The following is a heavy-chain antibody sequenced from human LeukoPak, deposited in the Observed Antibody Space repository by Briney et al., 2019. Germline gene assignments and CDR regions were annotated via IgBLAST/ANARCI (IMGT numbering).Heavy chain of an antibody. Sequence: QPGRSLRLSCAASGFTFSTYGMHWVRQAPGKGLEWVSVIYSGGSTYYADSVKGRFTISRDNSKNTLYLQMNSLRAEDTAVYYCARDLWTYSNWGQGTLVTVSS. D-gene: IGHD6-13*01. CDR1: GFTFSTYG. CDR2: IYSGGST. V-gene: IGHV3-53*01. CDR3: ARDLWTYSN. J-gene: IGHJ4*02.